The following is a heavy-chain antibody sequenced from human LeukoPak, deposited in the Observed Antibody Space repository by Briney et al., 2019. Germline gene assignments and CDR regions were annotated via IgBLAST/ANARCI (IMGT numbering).Heavy chain of an antibody. CDR2: ISYDGSNK. Sequence: PGRSLRLSCAASGFTFSSYGMHWVRQAPGKWLEWEAVISYDGSNKYYADSMKGRFTISRDNSKNTLYLQMNSLRAEDTAVYYCAKEGYCSGGSCYDFEGFYFDYGGQGPLVTVSS. CDR3: AKEGYCSGGSCYDFEGFYFDY. D-gene: IGHD2-15*01. V-gene: IGHV3-30*18. CDR1: GFTFSSYG. J-gene: IGHJ4*02.